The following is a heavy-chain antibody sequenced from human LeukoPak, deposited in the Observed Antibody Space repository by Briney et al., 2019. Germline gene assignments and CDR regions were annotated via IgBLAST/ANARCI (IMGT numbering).Heavy chain of an antibody. CDR2: APHDRSSP. Sequence: GGSLRLSCAVSGFRFNSHHMHWVRQAPNKGLEWVAVAPHDRSSPSHAASVNGRFSISRDNSKDTLFLHMDSLRVDDTAIYYCARQSLGASGLDHWGQGVLVTVSS. CDR3: ARQSLGASGLDH. V-gene: IGHV3-30*07. J-gene: IGHJ4*02. D-gene: IGHD1-26*01. CDR1: GFRFNSHH.